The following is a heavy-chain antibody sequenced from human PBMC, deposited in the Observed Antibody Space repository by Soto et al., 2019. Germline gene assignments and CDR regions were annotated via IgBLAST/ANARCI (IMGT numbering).Heavy chain of an antibody. CDR1: GGTFSSYT. CDR2: IIPILGIA. CDR3: AREMAATNWFDP. J-gene: IGHJ5*02. Sequence: SGGTFSSYTISWVRQAPGQGLEWMGRIIPILGIANYAQKFQGRVTITADKSTSTAYMELSSLRSEDTAVYYCAREMAATNWFDPWGQGTLVTVSS. V-gene: IGHV1-69*04. D-gene: IGHD2-15*01.